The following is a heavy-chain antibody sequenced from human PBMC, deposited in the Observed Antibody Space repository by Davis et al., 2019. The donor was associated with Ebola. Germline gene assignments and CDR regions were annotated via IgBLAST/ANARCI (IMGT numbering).Heavy chain of an antibody. CDR2: IIPIFGTA. V-gene: IGHV1-69*13. CDR3: ASYTIFGVVAKSNYYYYMDV. D-gene: IGHD3-3*01. Sequence: SVKVSCKASGGTFSSYAISWVRQAPGQGLEWMGGIIPIFGTANYAQKFQGRVTITADESTSTAYMELSSLRSEDTAVYYCASYTIFGVVAKSNYYYYMDVWGKGTTVTVSS. CDR1: GGTFSSYA. J-gene: IGHJ6*03.